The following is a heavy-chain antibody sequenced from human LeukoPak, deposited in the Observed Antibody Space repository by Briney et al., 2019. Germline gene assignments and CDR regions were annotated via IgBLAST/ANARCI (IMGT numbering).Heavy chain of an antibody. CDR3: AKGLGYRSYYFDY. Sequence: GGSPRLSCAVSGFTFRSYAMSWVRQAPGKGLEWVSGISDSGGSTYYADYVKGRFTISRDNSKNTLYLQMNSLRAEDTAVYYCAKGLGYRSYYFDYWGQGTLVTVSS. CDR1: GFTFRSYA. CDR2: ISDSGGST. J-gene: IGHJ4*02. D-gene: IGHD5-12*01. V-gene: IGHV3-23*01.